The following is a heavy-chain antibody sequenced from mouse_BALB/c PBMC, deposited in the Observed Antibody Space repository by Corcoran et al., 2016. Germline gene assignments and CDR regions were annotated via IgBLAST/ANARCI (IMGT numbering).Heavy chain of an antibody. CDR3: ERGNSGAFDY. D-gene: IGHD3-1*01. Sequence: EVQLQQSGPELVKPGASMKISCKASGYSFTGYTMHWVKQSRGKNLEWIGLIVPNNGDTGYNQKFKGKASLTVDKSSSTAYMELLSLTSEDSAVYYGERGNSGAFDYWGQGTTLTVSS. J-gene: IGHJ2*01. CDR1: GYSFTGYT. CDR2: IVPNNGDT. V-gene: IGHV1-34*01.